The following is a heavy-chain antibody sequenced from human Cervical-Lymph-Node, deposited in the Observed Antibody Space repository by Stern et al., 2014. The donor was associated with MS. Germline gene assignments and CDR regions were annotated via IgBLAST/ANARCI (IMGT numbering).Heavy chain of an antibody. V-gene: IGHV3-33*01. D-gene: IGHD3-9*01. CDR3: TGVNYDILTGYYSDY. J-gene: IGHJ4*02. CDR2: IWYDGSKK. Sequence: VQLVESGGGVVQPGRSLKLSCAASGFEFSSYGIHWVRQAPGKGLEWGAVIWYDGSKKFYAEFVKGRFTISRDNSKNTVYLQMNSLRAEDTAVYYCTGVNYDILTGYYSDYWGQGTLVTVSS. CDR1: GFEFSSYG.